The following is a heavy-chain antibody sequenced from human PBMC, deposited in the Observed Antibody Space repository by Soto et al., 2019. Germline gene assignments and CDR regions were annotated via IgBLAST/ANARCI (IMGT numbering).Heavy chain of an antibody. J-gene: IGHJ3*02. CDR1: GFTFSDYY. Sequence: QVQLVESGGGLVKPGGSLRLSCAASGFTFSDYYMSWIRQAPGKGLEWLSYIGTSSSYTNYADSVKGRFTISRDNAKNSLYLQMNSLRAEDTAGYYCARDADILTGSDAFDIWGQGTMVTVSS. CDR2: IGTSSSYT. CDR3: ARDADILTGSDAFDI. D-gene: IGHD3-9*01. V-gene: IGHV3-11*05.